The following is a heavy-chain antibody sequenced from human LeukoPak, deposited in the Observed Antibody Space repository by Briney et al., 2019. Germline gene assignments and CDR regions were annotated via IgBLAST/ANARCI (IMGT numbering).Heavy chain of an antibody. CDR1: VSTLTRYD. D-gene: IGHD3-10*01. CDR3: ARSPVGVRKKHDF. J-gene: IGHJ4*02. Sequence: ASVNVSRKASVSTLTRYDMDAVRQATGQGLEWMGWMNPTSGHTGYAQNFQGRVTMTRDTSISTAYMDVDQQTAKDTAVYYCARSPVGVRKKHDFWGQGTLVIVSS. CDR2: MNPTSGHT. V-gene: IGHV1-8*01.